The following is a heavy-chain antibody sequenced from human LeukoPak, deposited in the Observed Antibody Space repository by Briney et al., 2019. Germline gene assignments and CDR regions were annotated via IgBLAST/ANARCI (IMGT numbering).Heavy chain of an antibody. V-gene: IGHV1-8*03. CDR3: ARAVGTSLYGYYYFDF. CDR1: GYTFTSYD. D-gene: IGHD5-24*01. J-gene: IGHJ4*02. CDR2: MNPNSGNT. Sequence: ASVKVSCKASGYTFTSYDINWVRQATGQGLEWMGWMNPNSGNTGYAQKFQGRVTITRNTSISTAYLELSSLRSEDTAVYYCARAVGTSLYGYYYFDFWGQGILVTVSS.